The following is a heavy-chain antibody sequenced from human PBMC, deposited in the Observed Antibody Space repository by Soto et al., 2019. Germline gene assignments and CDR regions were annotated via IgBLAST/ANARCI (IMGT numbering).Heavy chain of an antibody. CDR2: IGTAGDP. J-gene: IGHJ6*01. CDR3: ARARIAARPGSSYYYYGMDV. V-gene: IGHV3-13*05. CDR1: GFTFSSYD. Sequence: GGSLRLSCAASGFTFSSYDMHWVRQATGKGLEWVSAIGTAGDPYYPGSVKGRFTISRENAKNSLYLQVNSLRAGDTAVYYCARARIAARPGSSYYYYGMDVVGQGATVTVSS. D-gene: IGHD6-6*01.